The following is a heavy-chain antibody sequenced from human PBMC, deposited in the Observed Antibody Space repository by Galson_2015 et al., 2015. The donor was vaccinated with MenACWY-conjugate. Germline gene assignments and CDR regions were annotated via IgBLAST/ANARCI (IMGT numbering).Heavy chain of an antibody. CDR1: GFTFGSYR. D-gene: IGHD4-11*01. CDR2: IDRAGSST. CDR3: ARDRKWPTVCLPSDWFDP. J-gene: IGHJ5*02. V-gene: IGHV3-74*01. Sequence: SLRLSCAASGFTFGSYRMHWVRQVPGKGLVWVARIDRAGSSTTYADSVQGRVTISRDNAKNTLYLQLNSLRAEDTAVYYCARDRKWPTVCLPSDWFDPWGQGTQVIVSS.